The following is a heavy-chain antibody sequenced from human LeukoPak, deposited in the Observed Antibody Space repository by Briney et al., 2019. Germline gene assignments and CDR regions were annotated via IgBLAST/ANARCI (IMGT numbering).Heavy chain of an antibody. J-gene: IGHJ3*02. CDR2: IKQGGSEK. Sequence: PGGSLRLSCAASGFTFSSYWMSWVRQAPGKGLEWVANIKQGGSEKYYVDSVKGRFTISRDNAKNSLYLQMNSLRAEDTAVYYCARDLYSSSWLGAFDIWGQGTMVTVSS. V-gene: IGHV3-7*01. CDR1: GFTFSSYW. D-gene: IGHD6-13*01. CDR3: ARDLYSSSWLGAFDI.